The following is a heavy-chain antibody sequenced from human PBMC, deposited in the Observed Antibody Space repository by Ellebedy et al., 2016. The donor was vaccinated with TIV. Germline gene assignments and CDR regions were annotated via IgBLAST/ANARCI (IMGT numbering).Heavy chain of an antibody. CDR2: IYSGCTT. Sequence: PGGSLRLSCAASGFNVSSNYMSWVRQAPGTGLECVSVIYSGCTTYYADSVKGRFTISRDNSKNTVYLQINSLRAEDTAVYYCVRDRDYYGSGSFGYFDYWGQGTLVTVSS. CDR1: GFNVSSNY. J-gene: IGHJ4*02. V-gene: IGHV3-66*01. D-gene: IGHD3-10*01. CDR3: VRDRDYYGSGSFGYFDY.